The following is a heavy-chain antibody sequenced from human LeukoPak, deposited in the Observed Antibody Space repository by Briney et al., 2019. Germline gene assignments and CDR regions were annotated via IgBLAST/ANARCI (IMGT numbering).Heavy chain of an antibody. CDR2: TKQDGSAE. CDR3: ARADFEGRIFDH. Sequence: GGSLRLSCAASGFTFTNYWMSWVRQAPGKGLEWVANTKQDGSAEYSVDSVKGRFTISRDNAKNSLYLQMNSPRAEDTAVYYCARADFEGRIFDHWGQGTLVTISS. J-gene: IGHJ4*02. V-gene: IGHV3-7*01. CDR1: GFTFTNYW. D-gene: IGHD3-9*01.